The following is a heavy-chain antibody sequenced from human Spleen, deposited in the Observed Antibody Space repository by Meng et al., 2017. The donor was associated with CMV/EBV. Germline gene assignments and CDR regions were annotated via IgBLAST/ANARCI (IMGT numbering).Heavy chain of an antibody. CDR1: GYSISSDG. Sequence: SGYSISSDGISWVRQAPGQGLEWMGWISAYNGNTNYAQKFQGRVTMTTETSTTKAYMELRSRRSDDTAVYYCARGGVGYIDRQREDYWGQGTLVTVSS. J-gene: IGHJ4*02. CDR3: ARGGVGYIDRQREDY. CDR2: ISAYNGNT. V-gene: IGHV1-18*01. D-gene: IGHD2-8*02.